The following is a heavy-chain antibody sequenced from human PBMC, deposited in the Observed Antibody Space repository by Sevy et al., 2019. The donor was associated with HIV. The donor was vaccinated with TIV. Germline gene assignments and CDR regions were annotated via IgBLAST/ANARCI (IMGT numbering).Heavy chain of an antibody. D-gene: IGHD3-16*01. J-gene: IGHJ6*03. V-gene: IGHV3-30*03. Sequence: GGSLRLSCAASGFTFSSYDMHWVRQAPGKGLEWVAVISYDGRSKQYADSVKGRFTISRDNAKITLYLQMNSLRVEDTAVLYCAAVALTFGRDTYGNHHFMDVWGKGTTVTVSS. CDR2: ISYDGRSK. CDR3: AAVALTFGRDTYGNHHFMDV. CDR1: GFTFSSYD.